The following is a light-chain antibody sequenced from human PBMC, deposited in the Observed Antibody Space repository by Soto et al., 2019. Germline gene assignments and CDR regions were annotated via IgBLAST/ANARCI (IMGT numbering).Light chain of an antibody. CDR2: AAS. CDR3: QQYHADWT. CDR1: EGIDSC. J-gene: IGKJ1*01. V-gene: IGKV1-5*01. Sequence: DIQMSQSPSTLSAPEGDTLIITFRASEGIDSCVAWYQQKPGKAPKLLLFAASTLVGGVPSRFSGRGSGTDFTLTISSLQADDFATYYCQQYHADWTFGQGTKVDIK.